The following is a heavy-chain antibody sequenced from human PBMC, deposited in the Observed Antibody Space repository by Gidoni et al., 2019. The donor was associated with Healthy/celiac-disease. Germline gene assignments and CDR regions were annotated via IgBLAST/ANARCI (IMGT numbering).Heavy chain of an antibody. D-gene: IGHD3-22*01. CDR2: ISSSSSYI. V-gene: IGHV3-21*01. Sequence: EVQLVESGGGLVKPGGSLRLSCAASGFTFSSYSMNWVRQAPGKGLEWVSSISSSSSYIYYADSVKGRFTISRDNAKNSLYLQMNSLRAEDTAVYYCARVETYYYDSSGYNYFDYWGQGTLVTVSS. J-gene: IGHJ4*02. CDR3: ARVETYYYDSSGYNYFDY. CDR1: GFTFSSYS.